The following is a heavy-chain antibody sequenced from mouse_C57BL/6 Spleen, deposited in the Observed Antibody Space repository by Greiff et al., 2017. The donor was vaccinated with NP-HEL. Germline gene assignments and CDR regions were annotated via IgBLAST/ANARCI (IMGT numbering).Heavy chain of an antibody. V-gene: IGHV7-1*01. J-gene: IGHJ4*01. CDR2: SRNKANDYTT. CDR1: GFTFSDFY. Sequence: EVKLVESGGGFVQSGRSLRLSCATSGFTFSDFYMEWVRQAPGKGLEWIAASRNKANDYTTEYSASVKGRFIVSRDTSQSILYLQMNALRAEDTAIYYCARDDYDDAMDYWGQGTSVTVSS. D-gene: IGHD2-4*01. CDR3: ARDDYDDAMDY.